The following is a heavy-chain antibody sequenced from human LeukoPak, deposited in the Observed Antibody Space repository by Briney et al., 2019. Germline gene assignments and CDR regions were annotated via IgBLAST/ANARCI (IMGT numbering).Heavy chain of an antibody. D-gene: IGHD3-10*01. J-gene: IGHJ4*02. CDR3: ASLWFGEPAAPVDY. V-gene: IGHV4-59*01. CDR1: GGSISSYY. CDR2: IYYSGST. Sequence: SETLSLTCTVSGGSISSYYWSWIRQPPGKGLEWIGYIYYSGSTNYNPSLKSRVTISVDTSKNQFSLKLSSVTAADTAVYYCASLWFGEPAAPVDYWGQGTLVTVSS.